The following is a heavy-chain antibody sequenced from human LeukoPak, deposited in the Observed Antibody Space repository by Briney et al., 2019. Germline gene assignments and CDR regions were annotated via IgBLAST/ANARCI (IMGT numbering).Heavy chain of an antibody. CDR3: AREANEAFDI. V-gene: IGHV3-48*04. Sequence: PGGSLRLSCAASGFTFSSYSMNWVRQAPGKGLEWVSYISSSSSTIYYADSVKGRFTISRDNAKNSLYLQMNSLRAEDTAVYYCAREANEAFDIWGQGTMVTVSS. CDR2: ISSSSSTI. J-gene: IGHJ3*02. CDR1: GFTFSSYS.